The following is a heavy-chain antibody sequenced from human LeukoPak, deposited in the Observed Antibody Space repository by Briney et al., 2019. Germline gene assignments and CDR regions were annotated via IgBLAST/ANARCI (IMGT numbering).Heavy chain of an antibody. Sequence: PSETMSLTCAVYGGSFSGYYWSWIRQPPGKGLEWIGEINHSGSTNYNPSLKSRVTISVDTSKNQFSLKLSSVTAADTAVYYCAGVSSSWYQDWYFDLWGRGTLVTVSS. CDR1: GGSFSGYY. V-gene: IGHV4-34*01. J-gene: IGHJ2*01. D-gene: IGHD6-13*01. CDR2: INHSGST. CDR3: AGVSSSWYQDWYFDL.